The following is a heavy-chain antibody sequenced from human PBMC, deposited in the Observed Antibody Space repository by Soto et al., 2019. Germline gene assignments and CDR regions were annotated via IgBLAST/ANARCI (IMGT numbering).Heavy chain of an antibody. D-gene: IGHD6-19*01. V-gene: IGHV3-9*01. J-gene: IGHJ5*02. CDR3: AKGSSIAVAGTFVFDP. CDR1: GFTFNDYA. CDR2: ITWNSGYM. Sequence: SGGSLRLSCAASGFTFNDYAMHWVRQAPGKGLEWVAGITWNSGYMGYANSVKGRFTISRDSANNSLFLQMNSLRIEDTALYYCAKGSSIAVAGTFVFDPWGQGTLVTAPQ.